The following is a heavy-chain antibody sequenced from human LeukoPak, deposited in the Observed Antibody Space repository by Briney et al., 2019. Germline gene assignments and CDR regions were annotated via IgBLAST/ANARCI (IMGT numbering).Heavy chain of an antibody. CDR3: ARDLDPEYADGSGSYWSRTPRT. CDR2: IRSDGSNT. CDR1: GFTFSDYY. D-gene: IGHD3-10*01. Sequence: PGGSLRLSCAASGFTFSDYYMSWIRQAPGKGLEWVAFIRSDGSNTKYADSVKGRFTIFRDHSKNTLYLQMNSLRAEDTAVYYCARDLDPEYADGSGSYWSRTPRTWGQGTLVTVSS. V-gene: IGHV3-30*02. J-gene: IGHJ4*02.